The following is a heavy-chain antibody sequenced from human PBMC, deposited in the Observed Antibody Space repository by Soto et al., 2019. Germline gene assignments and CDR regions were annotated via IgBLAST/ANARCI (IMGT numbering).Heavy chain of an antibody. Sequence: EVQLVESGGGLVQPGGSLRLSCAASGFTFSSYWMHWVRQIPGKRLVWVSRINSDGMTSTYADSVKGRFTISRDNAKNSLFLQMNSLRTEDSAVYYCARGGEWQRSYYFDYWGQGSLVTVSS. D-gene: IGHD5-12*01. J-gene: IGHJ4*02. CDR2: INSDGMTS. V-gene: IGHV3-74*01. CDR3: ARGGEWQRSYYFDY. CDR1: GFTFSSYW.